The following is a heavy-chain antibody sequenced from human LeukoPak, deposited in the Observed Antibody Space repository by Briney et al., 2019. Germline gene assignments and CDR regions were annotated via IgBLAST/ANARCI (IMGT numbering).Heavy chain of an antibody. V-gene: IGHV4-34*01. J-gene: IGHJ3*02. Sequence: SETLSLTCAVYGGSFSGYYWSWIRQPPGKGLEWIGEINHSGSTNYNPSLKSRVTVSVDTSKNQFLLKLSSVTAADTVVYYCARGEMATIEDAFDIWGQGTMVTVSS. D-gene: IGHD5-24*01. CDR1: GGSFSGYY. CDR3: ARGEMATIEDAFDI. CDR2: INHSGST.